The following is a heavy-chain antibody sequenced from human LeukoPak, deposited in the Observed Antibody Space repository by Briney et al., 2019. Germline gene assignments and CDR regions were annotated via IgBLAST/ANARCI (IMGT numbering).Heavy chain of an antibody. CDR2: ISYDGSNK. Sequence: GRSLRLSCAASGFTFSSYAMHWVRQAPGKGLEWVAVISYDGSNKYYADSVKGRFTISRDNSKNTLYLQMDSLRAEDTAVYYCARDHRRDGYNRHGDYYYYYYGMDVWGQGTTVTVSS. V-gene: IGHV3-30-3*01. D-gene: IGHD5-24*01. CDR3: ARDHRRDGYNRHGDYYYYYYGMDV. CDR1: GFTFSSYA. J-gene: IGHJ6*02.